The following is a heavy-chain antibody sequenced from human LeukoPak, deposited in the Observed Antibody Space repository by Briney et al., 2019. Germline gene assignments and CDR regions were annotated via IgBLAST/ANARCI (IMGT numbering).Heavy chain of an antibody. CDR3: AKDADYDRSGYLDY. J-gene: IGHJ4*02. D-gene: IGHD3-22*01. V-gene: IGHV3-53*05. Sequence: GGSLRLSCAASGFTVRSNYMSWVRQAPGKGLEWVSVIYSGGRTYYADSVKGRFTISRDNSKNTLYLQMNSLRAEDTAVYYCAKDADYDRSGYLDYWGQGTLVTVSS. CDR2: IYSGGRT. CDR1: GFTVRSNY.